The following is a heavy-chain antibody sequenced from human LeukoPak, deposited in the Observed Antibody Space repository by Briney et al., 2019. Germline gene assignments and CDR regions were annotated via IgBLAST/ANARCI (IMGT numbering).Heavy chain of an antibody. D-gene: IGHD3-16*01. CDR2: ISVYNGNT. J-gene: IGHJ6*03. CDR1: GYTFTSYG. CDR3: ARGPGGRYGYHPLENYYYYYYMDV. V-gene: IGHV1-18*01. Sequence: ASVKVSCKASGYTFTSYGISWVRQAPGQGLEWLGWISVYNGNTNYAQILQGRVTMTTDTSTSTAYMELRSLRSDDTAVYYCARGPGGRYGYHPLENYYYYYYMDVWGKGTTVTVSS.